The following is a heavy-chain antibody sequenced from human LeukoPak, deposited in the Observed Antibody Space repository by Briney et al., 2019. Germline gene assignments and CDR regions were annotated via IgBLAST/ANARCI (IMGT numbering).Heavy chain of an antibody. D-gene: IGHD5-18*01. CDR2: IKQDGSEK. CDR1: GFTFSSYW. J-gene: IGHJ4*02. V-gene: IGHV3-7*01. Sequence: GGSLRLSCAASGFTFSSYWMSWVRQAPGKGPEWVANIKQDGSEKYYVDSVKGRFTISRDNAKNSLYLQMNSLRAEDTAVYYCASSGAGYSYGSYFDYWGQGTLVTVSS. CDR3: ASSGAGYSYGSYFDY.